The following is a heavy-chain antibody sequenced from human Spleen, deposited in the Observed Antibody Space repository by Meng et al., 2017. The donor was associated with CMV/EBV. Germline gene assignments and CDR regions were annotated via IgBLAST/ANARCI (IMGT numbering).Heavy chain of an antibody. CDR1: GYNFTGHY. V-gene: IGHV1-2*02. D-gene: IGHD2-2*01. CDR2: INPNSGGT. J-gene: IGHJ5*02. Sequence: ASVKVSCKTSGYNFTGHYIHWVRQAPGQGLEWMGWINPNSGGTHYAQKFQGRVSMTGDTSITTAYMELSRLRSDDTAVYYCARDGFSVVVPAAESGWFDPWGQGTLVTVSS. CDR3: ARDGFSVVVPAAESGWFDP.